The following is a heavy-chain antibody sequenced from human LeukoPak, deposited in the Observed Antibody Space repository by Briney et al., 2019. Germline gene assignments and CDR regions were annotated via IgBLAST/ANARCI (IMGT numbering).Heavy chain of an antibody. Sequence: NSSETLSLTCTVSGGSISSSSYYWGWIRQPPGKGLEWIGSIYYSGSTYYNPSLKSRVTISVDTSKNQFSLKLSSVTAADTAVYYCARPPYQPLWIDYWGQGTLVTVSS. V-gene: IGHV4-39*01. CDR1: GGSISSSSYY. D-gene: IGHD2-2*01. J-gene: IGHJ4*02. CDR3: ARPPYQPLWIDY. CDR2: IYYSGST.